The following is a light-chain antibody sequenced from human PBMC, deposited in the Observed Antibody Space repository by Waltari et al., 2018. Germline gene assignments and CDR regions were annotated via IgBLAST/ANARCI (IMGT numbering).Light chain of an antibody. Sequence: EIVMTQSPDTLSVSPGERATLSCRASQSVTTNLAWYQQKPGQAPRLLLHGASTRATGIPARFGGSGSGTDFTLTISSLQSEDFAVYYCQQYFDWPMYTFAQGTKLEIK. CDR3: QQYFDWPMYT. V-gene: IGKV3-15*01. J-gene: IGKJ2*01. CDR2: GAS. CDR1: QSVTTN.